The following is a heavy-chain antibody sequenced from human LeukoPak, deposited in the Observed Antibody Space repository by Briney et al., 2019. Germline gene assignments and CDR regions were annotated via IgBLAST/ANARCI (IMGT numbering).Heavy chain of an antibody. D-gene: IGHD2-15*01. CDR3: ARAPLYCSGGSCKMGARFDY. CDR1: GGSISSGGYS. Sequence: SETLSLTCAVSGGSISSGGYSWSWIPQHPGKGLEWIGYIYYSGSTYYNPSLKSRVTISVDTSKNQFSLKLSSVTAADTAVYYCARAPLYCSGGSCKMGARFDYGGQGTLVTVPS. V-gene: IGHV4-31*11. CDR2: IYYSGST. J-gene: IGHJ4*02.